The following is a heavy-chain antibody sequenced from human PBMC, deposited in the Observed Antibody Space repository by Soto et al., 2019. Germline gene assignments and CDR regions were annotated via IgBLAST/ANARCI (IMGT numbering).Heavy chain of an antibody. J-gene: IGHJ5*02. CDR2: IYYSGST. D-gene: IGHD3-3*01. CDR3: ARWWSGSRQGFDP. V-gene: IGHV4-31*03. CDR1: GGSISSGDYY. Sequence: QVQLQESGPGLVKPSQTLTLTCTVSGGSISSGDYYWSWIRKHPGKGLELIGYIYYSGSTYYNPSLKSRVTISVDTSKNQFSLKLSSVTAADTAVYYCARWWSGSRQGFDPWGQGTLVTVSS.